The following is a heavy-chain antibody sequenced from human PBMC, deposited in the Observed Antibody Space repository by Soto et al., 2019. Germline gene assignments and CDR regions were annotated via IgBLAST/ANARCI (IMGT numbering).Heavy chain of an antibody. Sequence: SETLTLTCAVYGGSFSGYYCICSRQPPVKWREWIAEINHSGSTNYNPSLKSRVTISVDTSKNQFSLKLSSVTAADKAVYYCARDTVDSSGYSAGVDYWGQGTLVTVSS. CDR1: GGSFSGYY. D-gene: IGHD3-22*01. J-gene: IGHJ4*02. CDR2: INHSGST. V-gene: IGHV4-34*01. CDR3: ARDTVDSSGYSAGVDY.